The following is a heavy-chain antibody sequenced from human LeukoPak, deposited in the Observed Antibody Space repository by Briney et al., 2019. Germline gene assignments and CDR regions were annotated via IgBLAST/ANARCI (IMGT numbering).Heavy chain of an antibody. CDR1: GYTFTDFY. Sequence: ASVKVSCKASGYTFTDFYLNWVRQAPGQGLEWMGWINPNSGDTNYAQKFQARVTMTRDTSINTAYMELSGLKSDDTAVYFCARENPGVPFDYWGQGTLVTVSS. CDR3: ARENPGVPFDY. CDR2: INPNSGDT. D-gene: IGHD3-3*01. J-gene: IGHJ4*02. V-gene: IGHV1-2*02.